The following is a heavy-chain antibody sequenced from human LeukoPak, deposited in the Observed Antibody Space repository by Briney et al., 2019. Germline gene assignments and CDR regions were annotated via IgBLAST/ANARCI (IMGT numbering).Heavy chain of an antibody. D-gene: IGHD5-24*01. V-gene: IGHV3-21*04. CDR2: ISGSGSYI. CDR3: AKDLRDGYNSGYFDY. J-gene: IGHJ4*02. Sequence: GSLRLSCAASGFPFSSYSMNWVRQAPGKGLEWVSSISGSGSYIYYADSVKGRFTISRDNAKNSLYLQMNSLRAEDTALYYCAKDLRDGYNSGYFDYWGQGTLVTVSS. CDR1: GFPFSSYS.